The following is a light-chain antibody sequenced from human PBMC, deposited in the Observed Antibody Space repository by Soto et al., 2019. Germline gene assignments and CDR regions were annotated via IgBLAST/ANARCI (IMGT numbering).Light chain of an antibody. CDR2: GAS. V-gene: IGKV3-20*01. Sequence: EIVLTQSPGTLSLSPGERATLSCRASQSVSSSYLAWYQQKPGQAPRLLIYGASSRATGIPDRFSGSGSGTXXXXXXXXXEPEXFAXXXXXXXDGSPRLTCGGGTKLEIK. CDR3: XXXDGSPRLT. J-gene: IGKJ4*01. CDR1: QSVSSSY.